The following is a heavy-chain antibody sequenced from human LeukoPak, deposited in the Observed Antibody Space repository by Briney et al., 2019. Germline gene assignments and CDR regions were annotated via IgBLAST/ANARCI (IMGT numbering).Heavy chain of an antibody. Sequence: GGSLRLSCAASGFTFTSYGMHWARQAPGKGLEWVALITYDGYYKYYSDSVKGRFTISSDTSKNTLYLQMNSLRAEDTAVYYCARDLSPVVRASPMGYWGQGTLVTVSS. J-gene: IGHJ4*02. V-gene: IGHV3-30*03. D-gene: IGHD3-10*01. CDR1: GFTFTSYG. CDR2: ITYDGYYK. CDR3: ARDLSPVVRASPMGY.